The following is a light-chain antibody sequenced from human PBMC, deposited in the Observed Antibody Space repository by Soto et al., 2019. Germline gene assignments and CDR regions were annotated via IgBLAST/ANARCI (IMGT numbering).Light chain of an antibody. CDR2: KAS. CDR1: QGIRNF. CDR3: QQYNNYPWT. J-gene: IGKJ1*01. V-gene: IGKV1-5*03. Sequence: DIQMTQSPTSLSASVGDRVTITCQASQGIRNFVAWYQQKPGKAPKLLIYKASSLESGVPSRFSGSGSGTEFTLTIISLQPDDFATFYCQQYNNYPWTFGQGTKVEIK.